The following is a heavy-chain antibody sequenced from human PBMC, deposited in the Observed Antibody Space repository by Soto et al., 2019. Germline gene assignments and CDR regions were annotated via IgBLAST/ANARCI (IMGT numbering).Heavy chain of an antibody. CDR2: ISYDGTNK. Sequence: QVQLVESGGGEVQPGRSLTISCAASGFTFSTYGMHWVRQTPGKGLEWVAVISYDGTNKFYSESVKGRFTISRDNFKNTLTLQMNSLRADDTAVYSCAKGLQSYGDDDYSCYGMDVWGLGTRVTVSS. J-gene: IGHJ6*02. CDR1: GFTFSTYG. D-gene: IGHD1-1*01. V-gene: IGHV3-30*18. CDR3: AKGLQSYGDDDYSCYGMDV.